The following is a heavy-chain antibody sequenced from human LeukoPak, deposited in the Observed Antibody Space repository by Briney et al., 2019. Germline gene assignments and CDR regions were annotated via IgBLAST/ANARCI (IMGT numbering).Heavy chain of an antibody. D-gene: IGHD1-26*01. V-gene: IGHV4-59*11. J-gene: IGHJ3*02. CDR1: GGSISSHY. CDR3: AREVEAKTRGAFDI. CDR2: IYYSGST. Sequence: SETLSLTCTVSGGSISSHYWSWIRQPPGKGLEWIGYIYYSGSTNYNPSLKSRVTISVDTSKNQFSLKLSSVTAADTAVYYCAREVEAKTRGAFDIWGQGTMVTVSS.